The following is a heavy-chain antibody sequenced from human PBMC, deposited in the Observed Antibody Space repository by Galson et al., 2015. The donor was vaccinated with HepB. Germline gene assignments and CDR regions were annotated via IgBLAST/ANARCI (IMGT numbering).Heavy chain of an antibody. CDR3: ASRDPYYYDSSGYYPPYNLDH. CDR2: IIPIFGTA. CDR1: GGTFSSYA. V-gene: IGHV1-69*13. Sequence: SVKVSCKASGGTFSSYAISWVRQAPGQGLEWMGGIIPIFGTANYAQKFQGRVTITADESTSTAYMELSSLRSEDTAVYYCASRDPYYYDSSGYYPPYNLDHWGQGTLVTVSS. D-gene: IGHD3-22*01. J-gene: IGHJ4*02.